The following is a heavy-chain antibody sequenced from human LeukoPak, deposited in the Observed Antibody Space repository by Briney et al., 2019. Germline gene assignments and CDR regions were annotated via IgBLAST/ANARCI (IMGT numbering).Heavy chain of an antibody. D-gene: IGHD2-2*02. CDR2: IKQDGSEK. J-gene: IGHJ5*02. CDR3: ARAWRCVSTSCYSYFDP. CDR1: GFTFSTYW. Sequence: GGSLRLSCAASGFTFSTYWMTWVRQAPGKGLEWVANIKQDGSEKIYMDSVKGRFTIPRDNAKNSLFLQMNSLRTEDTALYYCARAWRCVSTSCYSYFDPWGQGTLVTVSS. V-gene: IGHV3-7*01.